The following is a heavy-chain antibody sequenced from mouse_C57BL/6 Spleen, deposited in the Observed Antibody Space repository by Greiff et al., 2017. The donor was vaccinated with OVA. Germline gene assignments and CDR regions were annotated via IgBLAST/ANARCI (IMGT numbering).Heavy chain of an antibody. J-gene: IGHJ2*01. Sequence: VQGVESGAELVRPGASVTLSCKASGYTFTDYEMHWVKQTPVHGLEWIGAIDPETGGTAYNQKFKGKAILTADKSSSTAYMELRSLTSEDSAVYYCTREGGYYGSSLFDYWGQGTTLTVSS. CDR2: IDPETGGT. V-gene: IGHV1-15*01. D-gene: IGHD1-1*01. CDR3: TREGGYYGSSLFDY. CDR1: GYTFTDYE.